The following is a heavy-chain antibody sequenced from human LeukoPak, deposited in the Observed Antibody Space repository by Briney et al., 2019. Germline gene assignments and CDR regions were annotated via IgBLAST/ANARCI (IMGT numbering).Heavy chain of an antibody. CDR1: GYTFTSYG. D-gene: IGHD2-2*01. Sequence: GASVKVSCKTSGYTFTSYGISWVRQAPGQGLEWMGWISANHGNTNYVQKAQGRVTMTTDTSTSTAYMELRSLRSDDTAVYYCARRYCSSTSCSLYYFDYWGQGTLVTVSS. V-gene: IGHV1-18*01. J-gene: IGHJ4*02. CDR3: ARRYCSSTSCSLYYFDY. CDR2: ISANHGNT.